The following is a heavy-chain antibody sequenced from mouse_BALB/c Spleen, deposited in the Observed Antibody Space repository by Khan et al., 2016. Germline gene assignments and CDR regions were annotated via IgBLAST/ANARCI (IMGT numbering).Heavy chain of an antibody. J-gene: IGHJ3*01. CDR1: GFDFSRYW. D-gene: IGHD1-1*01. CDR2: INPDSGTI. Sequence: EVELVESGGGLVQPGGSLKVSCAASGFDFSRYWMSWVRQAPGKGLEWIGEINPDSGTINYTTSLKVKFVISRDNAKNTLYLQMSKVRSEDSALYYCARAGYYGYLVNWGQGTLVTVSA. CDR3: ARAGYYGYLVN. V-gene: IGHV4-1*02.